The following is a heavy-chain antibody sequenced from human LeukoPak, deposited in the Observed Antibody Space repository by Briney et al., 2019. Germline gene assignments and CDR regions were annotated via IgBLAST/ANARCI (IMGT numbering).Heavy chain of an antibody. CDR2: IYYSGTT. J-gene: IGHJ4*02. CDR1: GGSISRYY. CDR3: ARHGFSGYDTPSLDY. Sequence: SETLSLTCIVSGGSISRYYWSWIRQPAGKGLEWIGYIYYSGTTNYNPSLKSRVTISVDTSKNQFSLKLSSVTAADTAVYYCARHGFSGYDTPSLDYWGQGMLVTVSS. V-gene: IGHV4-59*08. D-gene: IGHD5-12*01.